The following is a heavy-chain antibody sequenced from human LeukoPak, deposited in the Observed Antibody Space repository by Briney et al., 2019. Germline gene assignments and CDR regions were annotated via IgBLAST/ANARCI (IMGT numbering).Heavy chain of an antibody. Sequence: GGSLRLSCAASGFTVSSNYMSWVRQAPGKGLEWVSVIYSGGSTYYADSVKGRFTISRDNSKNTLYLQMNSLRAEDTAVYYCARDPLFGVVIDYYYGMDVWGQGTTVTVSS. D-gene: IGHD3-3*01. CDR1: GFTVSSNY. CDR3: ARDPLFGVVIDYYYGMDV. V-gene: IGHV3-53*01. J-gene: IGHJ6*02. CDR2: IYSGGST.